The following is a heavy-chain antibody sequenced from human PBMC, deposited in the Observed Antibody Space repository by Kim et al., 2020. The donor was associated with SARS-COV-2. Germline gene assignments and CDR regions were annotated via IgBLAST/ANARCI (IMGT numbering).Heavy chain of an antibody. CDR1: GFTFTSYG. D-gene: IGHD6-13*01. J-gene: IGHJ4*02. CDR3: AKGELVPLSSSWDPALDY. CDR2: ISQDGSDK. Sequence: GGSLRLSCAASGFTFTSYGMHLVRQAPGKGLEWVADISQDGSDKYYVDSVKGRFTISRDNSKNTLYLQMNSLRAEDTAVYYCAKGELVPLSSSWDPALDYWGQGTLVTVSS. V-gene: IGHV3-30*18.